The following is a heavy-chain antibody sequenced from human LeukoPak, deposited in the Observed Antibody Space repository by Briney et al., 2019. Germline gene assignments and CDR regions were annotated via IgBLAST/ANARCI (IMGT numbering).Heavy chain of an antibody. D-gene: IGHD3-3*01. J-gene: IGHJ4*02. Sequence: PSETLSLTCAVYGGSFSGYYWSWIRQPPGKGLEWIGEINHSGSTNYNPSLKSRVTISVDTSKNQFSLKLSSVTAADTAVYYCAIARSLYDFWSGYYGNYFDYWGQGTLVTVSS. V-gene: IGHV4-34*01. CDR3: AIARSLYDFWSGYYGNYFDY. CDR2: INHSGST. CDR1: GGSFSGYY.